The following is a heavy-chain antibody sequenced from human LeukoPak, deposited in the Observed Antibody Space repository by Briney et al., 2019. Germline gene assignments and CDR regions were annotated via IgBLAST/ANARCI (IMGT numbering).Heavy chain of an antibody. J-gene: IGHJ3*02. CDR2: INHSGST. D-gene: IGHD2-21*02. CDR1: GGSFSGYY. V-gene: IGHV4-34*01. Sequence: SETLSLTCAVYGGSFSGYYWSWIRQPPGKGLEWIGEINHSGSTNYNPSLKSRVTISVDTSKNQFSLKLSSATAADTAVYYCARALAYCGGDCPLDAFDIWGQGTMVTVSS. CDR3: ARALAYCGGDCPLDAFDI.